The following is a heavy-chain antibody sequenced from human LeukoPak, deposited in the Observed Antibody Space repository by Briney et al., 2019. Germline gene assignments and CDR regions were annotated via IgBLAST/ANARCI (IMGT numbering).Heavy chain of an antibody. CDR1: GFTFSTYN. D-gene: IGHD6-19*01. J-gene: IGHJ3*02. Sequence: GGSLRLSCAASGFTFSTYNMNGVRQAPGEGLEWLSYISHDSVTEYYGDSVRGRFTISRDNANNSLYLQMNSLRVEDTAVYYCASRSGLGAFDIWGHGTMVIVSS. V-gene: IGHV3-48*01. CDR3: ASRSGLGAFDI. CDR2: ISHDSVTE.